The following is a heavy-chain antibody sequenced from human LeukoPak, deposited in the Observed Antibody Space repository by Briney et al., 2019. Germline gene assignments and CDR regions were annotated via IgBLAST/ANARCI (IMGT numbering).Heavy chain of an antibody. CDR2: ISAYNGNT. J-gene: IGHJ6*04. CDR1: GYTFTSYG. Sequence: ASVKVSFKASGYTFTSYGISWVRQAPGQGLEWMGWISAYNGNTNYAQKLQGRVTMTTDTSTSTAYMELRSLRSDDTVVYYCARGGAYCSGGSCYSDYYYGMDVWGKGTTVTVSS. V-gene: IGHV1-18*04. CDR3: ARGGAYCSGGSCYSDYYYGMDV. D-gene: IGHD2-15*01.